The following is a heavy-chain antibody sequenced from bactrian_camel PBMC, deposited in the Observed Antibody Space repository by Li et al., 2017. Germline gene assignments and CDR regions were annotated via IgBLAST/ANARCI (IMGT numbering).Heavy chain of an antibody. Sequence: VQLVESGGGLQQPGGSLRLSRVASGLTFSSYYIGWIRQAPGKGLQWVSSISDDGSNTHYADSVKGRFTISRDNAKNTVYLRMNSLKSEDTAPYYCTSEFGEDGTSPKWGQGTQVTVS. J-gene: IGHJ4*01. CDR2: ISDDGSNT. CDR1: GLTFSSYY. D-gene: IGHD5*01. V-gene: IGHV3-2*01. CDR3: TSEFGEDGTSPK.